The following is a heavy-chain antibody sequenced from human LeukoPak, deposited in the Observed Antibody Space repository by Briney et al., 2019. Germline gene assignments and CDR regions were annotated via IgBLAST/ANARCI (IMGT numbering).Heavy chain of an antibody. CDR1: GFTFNSYW. Sequence: GGSLRLSCAASGFTFNSYWMSWVRQAPGKGLEWVANIKQDGSEKYYVDSVKGRFTISRDNAKKSLYLQINSLRAEDTAVYYCALSKDFYFDYWGQGTLVTVSS. V-gene: IGHV3-7*03. J-gene: IGHJ4*02. D-gene: IGHD3-16*02. CDR2: IKQDGSEK. CDR3: ALSKDFYFDY.